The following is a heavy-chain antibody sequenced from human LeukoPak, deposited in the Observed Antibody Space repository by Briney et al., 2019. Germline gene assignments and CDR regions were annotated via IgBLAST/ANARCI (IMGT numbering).Heavy chain of an antibody. J-gene: IGHJ3*01. CDR2: IIWNTGFI. V-gene: IGHV3-9*01. CDR3: ANDKIAVASGRGALDF. CDR1: GFTFDDYA. D-gene: IGHD6-19*01. Sequence: GRSLRLSCAASGFTFDDYAMPWVRQAPGKGLERVSGIIWNTGFIGYADSVKGRLTISRDNAKNSLYLQMNSLRADDTALYYCANDKIAVASGRGALDFWGQGTMLTVSS.